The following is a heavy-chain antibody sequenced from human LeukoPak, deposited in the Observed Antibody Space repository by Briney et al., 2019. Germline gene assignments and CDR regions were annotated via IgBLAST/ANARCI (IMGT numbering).Heavy chain of an antibody. CDR1: GGTFSSYA. D-gene: IGHD3-10*01. Sequence: GASVKVSCKASGGTFSSYAINWVRQATGQGLEWMGWMNPNSGNTGYAQKFQGRVTMTRNTSISTAYMELSSLRSEDTAVYYCAREGWRICGSGSYCWFDPWGQGTLVTVSS. CDR2: MNPNSGNT. J-gene: IGHJ5*02. CDR3: AREGWRICGSGSYCWFDP. V-gene: IGHV1-8*02.